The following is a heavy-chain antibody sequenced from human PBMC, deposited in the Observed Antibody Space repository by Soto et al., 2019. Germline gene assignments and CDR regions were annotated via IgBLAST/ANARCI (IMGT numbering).Heavy chain of an antibody. CDR2: TIPTVGAG. CDR3: ARFFDWSLRMDV. Sequence: SVKVSCKASGGTFSSNPISWMRQAPGQGLEWVGGTIPTVGAGPYAQKLQGRVTMTTDTSTSTAYMELRSLRSDDTAVYYCARFFDWSLRMDVWGQGTTVTVSS. V-gene: IGHV1-69*05. CDR1: GGTFSSNP. D-gene: IGHD3-9*01. J-gene: IGHJ6*02.